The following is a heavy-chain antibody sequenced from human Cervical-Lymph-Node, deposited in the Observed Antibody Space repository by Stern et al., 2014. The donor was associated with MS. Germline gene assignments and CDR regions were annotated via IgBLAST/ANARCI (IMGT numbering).Heavy chain of an antibody. J-gene: IGHJ4*02. CDR3: ARPAAARYFDY. CDR2: ISYDGSSQ. V-gene: IGHV3-30-3*01. CDR1: GFTFGRHS. D-gene: IGHD6-25*01. Sequence: VQLVESGGGVVQPGRSLRLSCATSGFTFGRHSMHWVRQVPGKGLEWVAIISYDGSSQHYADSVKGRFTISRDNSNNTLYLQMNSLRIEDTVMYYCARPAAARYFDYWGQGSQVTVSS.